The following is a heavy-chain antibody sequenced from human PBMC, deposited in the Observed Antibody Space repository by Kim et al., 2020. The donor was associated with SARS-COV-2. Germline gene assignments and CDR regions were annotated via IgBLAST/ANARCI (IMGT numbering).Heavy chain of an antibody. D-gene: IGHD2-2*02. CDR3: ARQGLYTFDF. CDR2: IYPSDSDT. V-gene: IGHV5-51*01. CDR1: GYIFNNYW. Sequence: GESLKISCEASGYIFNNYWIGWVRRKPGKGLEWMGVIYPSDSDTRYSPSFQGQVIMSVDKSNSVAYLQWKNLKSSDTAIYYCARQGLYTFDFWGQGTEVT. J-gene: IGHJ4*02.